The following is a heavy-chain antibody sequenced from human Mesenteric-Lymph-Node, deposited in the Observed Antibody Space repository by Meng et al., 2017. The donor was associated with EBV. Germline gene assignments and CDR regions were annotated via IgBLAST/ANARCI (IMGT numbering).Heavy chain of an antibody. CDR3: ASGLLHTSMPY. CDR1: GGSLSSRSYY. CDR2: IYSSGIT. D-gene: IGHD2/OR15-2a*01. J-gene: IGHJ4*02. V-gene: IGHV4-30-4*08. Sequence: PQESGAGLVKPVENMCLTCSVTGGSLSSRSYYWACLRQPPGKGLKWMGYIYSSGITYYNPSLKSRVSISTDTSINQFSLKLTYVTAADTAVYYCASGLLHTSMPYWGQGILVTVSS.